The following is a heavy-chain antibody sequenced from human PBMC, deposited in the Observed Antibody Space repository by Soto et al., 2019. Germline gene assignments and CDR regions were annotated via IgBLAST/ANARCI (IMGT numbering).Heavy chain of an antibody. J-gene: IGHJ4*02. CDR1: GFVFSGYV. CDR3: ARDQGGQSGNFIFDN. D-gene: IGHD1-26*01. V-gene: IGHV3-33*01. Sequence: GSLRLSCAASGFVFSGYVIHWVRQAPGRGLDWVAGIWYHGRDIFYTDSVKGRFTISRDNSKNMLYLQMNSLRAEDTAVYYCARDQGGQSGNFIFDNWGQGTLVTVSS. CDR2: IWYHGRDI.